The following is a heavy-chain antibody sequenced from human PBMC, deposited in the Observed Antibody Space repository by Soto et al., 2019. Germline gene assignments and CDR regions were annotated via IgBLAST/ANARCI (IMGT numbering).Heavy chain of an antibody. CDR1: GFTFNNYA. CDR3: AKGLTGYNSGWYAPWCFDS. V-gene: IGHV3-23*01. J-gene: IGHJ4*02. D-gene: IGHD6-19*01. CDR2: ISDSAATT. Sequence: EVHLLESGGGLVQPGGSLRLSCAASGFTFNNYAMNWVRQAPGKGLEWVSGISDSAATTHFADSVKGRFTISRDNSKNTVYLQMNSLRVDDTAVYYCAKGLTGYNSGWYAPWCFDSSGQGTLVTVSS.